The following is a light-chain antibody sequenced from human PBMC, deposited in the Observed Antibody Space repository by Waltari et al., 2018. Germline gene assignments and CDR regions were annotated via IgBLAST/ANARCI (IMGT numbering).Light chain of an antibody. CDR3: ATWDGSLTAWV. J-gene: IGLJ3*02. Sequence: QSVLTHPPSASGTPGQRVTISRSGSTSNIGRNYVYWYQQFPGTAPKLLVYRNNERPSGVPDRISGSKSGTSASLAISGLRSEDEADYYCATWDGSLTAWVFGGGTKVTVL. CDR1: TSNIGRNY. CDR2: RNN. V-gene: IGLV1-47*01.